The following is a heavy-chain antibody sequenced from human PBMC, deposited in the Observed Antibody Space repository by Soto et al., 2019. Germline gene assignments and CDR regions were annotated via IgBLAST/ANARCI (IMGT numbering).Heavy chain of an antibody. CDR1: GYAFTSYW. CDR2: IYPGDSDT. Sequence: PGESLKISCTAFGYAFTSYWIAWVRQTPGKGLEWMGIIYPGDSDTRYSPSFQGQVTISADKSVTTAYLQWTSLKASDTAMYYCARGYCTTTICDPWFDPWGQGTLVTV. D-gene: IGHD2-2*01. J-gene: IGHJ5*02. CDR3: ARGYCTTTICDPWFDP. V-gene: IGHV5-51*01.